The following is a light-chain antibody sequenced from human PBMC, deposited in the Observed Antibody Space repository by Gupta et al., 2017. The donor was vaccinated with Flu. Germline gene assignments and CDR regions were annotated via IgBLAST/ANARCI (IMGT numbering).Light chain of an antibody. Sequence: DIQMTQSPSSLSASVGDRVTITCQASHEISNYLNWYQQKPGKAPKLVIYDASDLETGVPSRFSGRGSGTDFTRTISSLQPEDIGTYYCQQSRTFGPGTTVEIK. J-gene: IGKJ3*01. CDR3: QQSRT. CDR2: DAS. V-gene: IGKV1-33*01. CDR1: HEISNY.